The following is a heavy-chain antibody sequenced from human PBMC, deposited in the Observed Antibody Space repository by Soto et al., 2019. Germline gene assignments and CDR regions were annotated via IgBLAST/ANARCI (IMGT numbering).Heavy chain of an antibody. CDR2: ITGSGGST. J-gene: IGHJ4*02. CDR1: GFTFSTYA. Sequence: EVQLLESGGGLVQPGGSLRLSCAASGFTFSTYAMIWVRQAPGKGLEWVSAITGSGGSTYYADSVKGRFTISRDNXXNPLYVQMNSLRADDTAVYYCAKGSSASRPYYFDYWGQGTLVTVSS. CDR3: AKGSSASRPYYFDY. V-gene: IGHV3-23*01. D-gene: IGHD3-22*01.